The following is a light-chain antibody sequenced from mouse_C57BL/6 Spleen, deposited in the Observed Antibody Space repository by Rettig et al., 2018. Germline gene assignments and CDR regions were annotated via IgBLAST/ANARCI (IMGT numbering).Light chain of an antibody. V-gene: IGLV1*01. Sequence: QAVVTQESALTTSPAETVTLTCRSSTGAVTTSNYAHWVQEKPDHLFTGLIGGTNNRAPGVPARFSGSLIGDKAALTITGAQTEDEAIYFCALWYSNHFIFGSGTKVTVL. J-gene: IGLJ3*01. CDR3: ALWYSNHFI. CDR1: TGAVTTSNY. CDR2: GTN.